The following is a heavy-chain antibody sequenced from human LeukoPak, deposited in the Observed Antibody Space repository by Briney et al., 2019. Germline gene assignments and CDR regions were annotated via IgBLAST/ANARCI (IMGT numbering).Heavy chain of an antibody. D-gene: IGHD2-2*01. J-gene: IGHJ1*01. CDR2: INPSGGST. Sequence: ASVKVSCKASGYTFTGYYMHWVRQAPGQGLEWMGIINPSGGSTSYAQKFQGRVTMTGDTSTSTVYMELSSLRSEDTAVYYCARDAGGYCSSTSCPTGYFQHWGQGTLVTVSS. CDR1: GYTFTGYY. CDR3: ARDAGGYCSSTSCPTGYFQH. V-gene: IGHV1-46*03.